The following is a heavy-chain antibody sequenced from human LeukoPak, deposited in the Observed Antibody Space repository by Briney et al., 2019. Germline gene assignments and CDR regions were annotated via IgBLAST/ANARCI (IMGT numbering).Heavy chain of an antibody. Sequence: GGSLRLSCAASGFTFSSHDMNWVRQAPGKGLEWVSYISYSGSTIYYADSVKGRFTISRDNAKNSLYLQMNSLRAEDTAVYYCASYCSSTSCYDYWGQGTLVTVSS. D-gene: IGHD2-2*01. V-gene: IGHV3-48*03. CDR2: ISYSGSTI. CDR3: ASYCSSTSCYDY. CDR1: GFTFSSHD. J-gene: IGHJ4*02.